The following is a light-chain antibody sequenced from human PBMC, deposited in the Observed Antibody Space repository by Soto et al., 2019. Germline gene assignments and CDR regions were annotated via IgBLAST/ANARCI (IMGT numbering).Light chain of an antibody. CDR3: ISYRSSSTYV. Sequence: QSALTQPASVSGSPGQQITISCTGTSSDVGGYKYVSWYQQHPGKAPKLMIYEVSNRPSGVSNRFSGSKSGNTASLTISGLQAEDEADYYCISYRSSSTYVFGTGTKVTVL. CDR1: SSDVGGYKY. J-gene: IGLJ1*01. V-gene: IGLV2-14*01. CDR2: EVS.